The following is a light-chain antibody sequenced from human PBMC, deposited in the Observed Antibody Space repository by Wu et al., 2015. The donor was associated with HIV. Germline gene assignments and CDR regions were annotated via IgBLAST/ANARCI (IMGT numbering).Light chain of an antibody. CDR3: QHYHNWPPWT. J-gene: IGKJ1*01. V-gene: IGKV3-15*01. CDR1: QSVSNS. Sequence: EVVMTQSPATLSVSPGERATLSCRTSQSVSNSLAWYQYKPGQGPRLLIYGSFTRASGTPARFSGSGSGTEFTLTISDIQSEDFAVYYCQHYHNWPPWTFGQGTKV. CDR2: GSF.